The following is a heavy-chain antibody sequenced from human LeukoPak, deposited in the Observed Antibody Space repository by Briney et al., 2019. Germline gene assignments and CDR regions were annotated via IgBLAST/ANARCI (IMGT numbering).Heavy chain of an antibody. CDR2: ISAYNGNT. J-gene: IGHJ3*02. CDR3: ARDPPYSSSPHGAFDI. V-gene: IGHV1-18*01. D-gene: IGHD6-6*01. Sequence: ASVKVSCKASGYTFTSYGISWVRQAPGQGLEWMGWISAYNGNTNYAQKLQGRVTMTTDISTSTAYMELRSLRSDDTAVYYCARDPPYSSSPHGAFDIWGQGTMVTVSS. CDR1: GYTFTSYG.